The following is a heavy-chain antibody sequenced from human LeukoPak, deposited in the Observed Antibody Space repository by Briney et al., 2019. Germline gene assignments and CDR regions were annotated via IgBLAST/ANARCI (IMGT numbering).Heavy chain of an antibody. J-gene: IGHJ6*02. Sequence: PGGSLRLSCAASGFTFSSYGMHWVRQAPGKGLEWVAVISYDGSNKYYADSVKGRFTISRDNSKNTLYLQMNGLRAEDTAVYYCAKEATVTTYYYYGMDVWGQGTTVTVSS. CDR1: GFTFSSYG. V-gene: IGHV3-30*18. CDR2: ISYDGSNK. D-gene: IGHD4-17*01. CDR3: AKEATVTTYYYYGMDV.